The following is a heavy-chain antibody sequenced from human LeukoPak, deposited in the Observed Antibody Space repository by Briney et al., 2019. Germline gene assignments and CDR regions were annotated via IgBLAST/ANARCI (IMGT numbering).Heavy chain of an antibody. J-gene: IGHJ4*02. Sequence: GGSLRLSCAASGFTFSSYGMHWVRQAPGKGLEWVTVISFDGKSKFYVDSVKGRFTISRDDSENTVNLQMNSLRPEDTAVYYCAKSRAKYASSPDYWGQGTLVTVSS. D-gene: IGHD2-2*01. CDR2: ISFDGKSK. CDR3: AKSRAKYASSPDY. V-gene: IGHV3-30*18. CDR1: GFTFSSYG.